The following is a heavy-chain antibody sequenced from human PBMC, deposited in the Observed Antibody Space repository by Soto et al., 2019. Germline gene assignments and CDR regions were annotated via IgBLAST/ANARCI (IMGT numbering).Heavy chain of an antibody. CDR3: ARDSVLGTDI. V-gene: IGHV3-48*03. CDR2: ISSSGSTI. CDR1: GFTFSSYE. Sequence: XGSLRLSCAAAGFTFSSYEMNWVRQAPGKGLEWVSYISSSGSTIYYADSVKGRFTISRDNAKNSLYLQMNSLRAEDTAVYYCARDSVLGTDIWGQGTMVTVSS. J-gene: IGHJ3*02. D-gene: IGHD3-16*01.